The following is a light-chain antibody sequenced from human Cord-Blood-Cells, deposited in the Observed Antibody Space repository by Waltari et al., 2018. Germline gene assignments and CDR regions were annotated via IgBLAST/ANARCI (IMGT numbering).Light chain of an antibody. J-gene: IGKJ2*03. V-gene: IGKV3-15*01. CDR3: QQYNNWPPYS. CDR1: QSVSSN. Sequence: EIVMTQSPATLSVSPGERATLSCSASQSVSSNLAWYQQKPGQAPRLLIYGASTRATCIPARFSVSGSGTEFTLTISSLQSEDFAVYYGQQYNNWPPYSFGQGTKLEIK. CDR2: GAS.